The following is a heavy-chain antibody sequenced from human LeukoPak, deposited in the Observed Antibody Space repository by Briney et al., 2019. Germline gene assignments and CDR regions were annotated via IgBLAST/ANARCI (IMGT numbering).Heavy chain of an antibody. CDR3: AREDYGGPVDY. Sequence: SETLSLTCTVSGGSVSSGSYYWSWIRQPPGKGLEWIGHIYYSGTTNYNPSPKTRFTISVHTSKNQLSLKLSSVTAAETAVYYCAREDYGGPVDYWGQGTLVTVSS. CDR2: IYYSGTT. J-gene: IGHJ4*02. CDR1: GGSVSSGSYY. V-gene: IGHV4-61*01. D-gene: IGHD4-23*01.